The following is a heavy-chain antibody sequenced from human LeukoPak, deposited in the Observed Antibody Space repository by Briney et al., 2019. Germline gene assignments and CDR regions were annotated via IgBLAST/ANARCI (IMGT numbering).Heavy chain of an antibody. CDR2: ISGSGGST. J-gene: IGHJ3*02. CDR1: GFAFSSCA. D-gene: IGHD3-16*02. V-gene: IGHV3-23*01. Sequence: QAGGSLRLSCAASGFAFSSCAMSWVRQTPGKGLKWVSTISGSGGSTYYADSVKGRFTISRDNSKNTLFLQMNNLRAEDTAVYYCAKSRVNWPEDAFDIWGQGTMVTVSS. CDR3: AKSRVNWPEDAFDI.